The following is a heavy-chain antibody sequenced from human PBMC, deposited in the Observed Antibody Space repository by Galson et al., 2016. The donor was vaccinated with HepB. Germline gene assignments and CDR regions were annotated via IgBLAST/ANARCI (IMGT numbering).Heavy chain of an antibody. Sequence: SLRLSCAASGFTFSSYVMSWVRQAPGKGLEWVSVISGSGGSTYYADSVKGRFTISRDNSKNTMYLQMNSLRAEDKAVYYCAKDYSNYFWYFDFWGRGTLVTVSS. CDR3: AKDYSNYFWYFDF. CDR1: GFTFSSYV. CDR2: ISGSGGST. V-gene: IGHV3-23*01. D-gene: IGHD4-11*01. J-gene: IGHJ2*01.